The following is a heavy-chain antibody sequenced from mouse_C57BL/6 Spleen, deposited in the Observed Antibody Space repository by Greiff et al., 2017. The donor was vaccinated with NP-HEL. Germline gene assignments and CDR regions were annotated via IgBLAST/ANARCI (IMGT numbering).Heavy chain of an antibody. CDR2: ISNLAYSI. J-gene: IGHJ3*01. D-gene: IGHD2-4*01. CDR1: GFTFSDYG. Sequence: DVKLVESGGGLVQPGGSLKLSCAASGFTFSDYGMAWVRQATRKGPEWVAFISNLAYSIYYADTVTGRFTISRENAKNTLYLDMSSLRSEDTTMYYCAREDYDYDSWFAYWGQGTLVTVSA. CDR3: AREDYDYDSWFAY. V-gene: IGHV5-15*01.